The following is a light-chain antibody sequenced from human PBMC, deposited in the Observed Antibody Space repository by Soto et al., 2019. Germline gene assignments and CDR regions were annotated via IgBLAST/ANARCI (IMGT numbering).Light chain of an antibody. CDR2: AVS. CDR3: ISYTDRQSYL. Sequence: ALTQPASVSGSAGQSITISCTGTTSFVGTYNFVSWYQQHPGKAPQVLIYAVSDRPPGVSDRFSGSKSGITASLTISGLQTEDEADYYCISYTDRQSYLFGTGTKVTVL. V-gene: IGLV2-14*03. CDR1: TSFVGTYNF. J-gene: IGLJ1*01.